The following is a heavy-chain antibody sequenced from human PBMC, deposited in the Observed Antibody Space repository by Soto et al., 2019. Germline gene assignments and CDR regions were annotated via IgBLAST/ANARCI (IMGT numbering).Heavy chain of an antibody. CDR2: IYHSGST. Sequence: TLSLTCAVSCGSISSGVYSWSWIRQPPGKGLEWIGYIYHSGSTYYNPSLKRRVTISVDRSKNQFSLKLSSVTAADTAVHYCSRVLPITFAGAPGETWLAPWGQGTLVTVSS. J-gene: IGHJ5*02. D-gene: IGHD3-16*01. CDR1: CGSISSGVYS. CDR3: SRVLPITFAGAPGETWLAP. V-gene: IGHV4-30-2*01.